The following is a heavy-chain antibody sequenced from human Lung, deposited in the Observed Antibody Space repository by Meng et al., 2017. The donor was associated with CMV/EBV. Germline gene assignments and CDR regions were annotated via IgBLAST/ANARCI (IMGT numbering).Heavy chain of an antibody. CDR2: IFPGNSDT. J-gene: IGHJ4*02. CDR3: GTATDPFNWNPD. Sequence: GGSLRLXXKSSGHNFTSYWITWVRQMPGKGLEWIGNIFPGNSDTRYSPSFQGRVTISADQSITTAYLHWRSLRASDTAMYYCGTATDPFNWNPDWGQGTLVTVSS. D-gene: IGHD1-20*01. V-gene: IGHV5-51*01. CDR1: GHNFTSYW.